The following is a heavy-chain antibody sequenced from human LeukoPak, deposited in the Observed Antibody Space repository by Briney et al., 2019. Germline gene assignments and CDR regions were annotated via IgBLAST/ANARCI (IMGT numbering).Heavy chain of an antibody. J-gene: IGHJ3*02. V-gene: IGHV4-4*07. Sequence: SETLSLTCTVSGGSISSYYWSWIRQPAGKGLEWIGRIYTSGSTNYNPSLKSRVTMSVDTSKNQFSLKLSSVTAADTAVYYRARDPGYGDYGEHGDAFDIWGQGTMVTVSS. CDR2: IYTSGST. D-gene: IGHD4-17*01. CDR3: ARDPGYGDYGEHGDAFDI. CDR1: GGSISSYY.